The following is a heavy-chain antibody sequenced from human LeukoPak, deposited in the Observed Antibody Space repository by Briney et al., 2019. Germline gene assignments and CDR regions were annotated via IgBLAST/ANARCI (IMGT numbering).Heavy chain of an antibody. CDR2: IYSNSGGT. V-gene: IGHV1-2*06. Sequence: ASVKVSCKAFGYTFTGYHIHWVRQAPGQGLEWMGRIYSNSGGTNYAQKFQGRVTMTRDTSISTAYMELSRLRSDDTAVYYCARDRSDAFDIRGQGTMVTVSS. J-gene: IGHJ3*02. CDR3: ARDRSDAFDI. CDR1: GYTFTGYH.